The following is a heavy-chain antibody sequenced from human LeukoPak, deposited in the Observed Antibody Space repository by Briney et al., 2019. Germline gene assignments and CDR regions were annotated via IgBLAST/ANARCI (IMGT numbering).Heavy chain of an antibody. J-gene: IGHJ3*02. CDR2: ISGSGGST. CDR1: GFTFSSYA. CDR3: ARASNVEWAVAGHDAFDI. D-gene: IGHD6-19*01. V-gene: IGHV3-23*01. Sequence: GGSLRLSCAASGFTFSSYAMSWVRQAPGKGLEWVSAISGSGGSTYYADSVKGRFTISRDNSKNTLYLQMNSLRAEDTAVYYCARASNVEWAVAGHDAFDIWGQGTMVTVSS.